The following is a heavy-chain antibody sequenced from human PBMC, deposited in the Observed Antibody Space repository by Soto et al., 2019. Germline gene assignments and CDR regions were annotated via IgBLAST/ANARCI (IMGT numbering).Heavy chain of an antibody. CDR1: GFTYSDYY. J-gene: IGHJ3*02. Sequence: QAQLAESGGGLVKPGGSLRLSCVVSGFTYSDYYMSWIRQAPGKGLEWIAYISSRSGGTIYYADSVKDRFTISRDNAKNSLYLQMNSLRAEDTAVYYCGREAWGGIDIWGQGTLITVSS. D-gene: IGHD2-21*01. V-gene: IGHV3-11*01. CDR2: ISSRSGGTI. CDR3: GREAWGGIDI.